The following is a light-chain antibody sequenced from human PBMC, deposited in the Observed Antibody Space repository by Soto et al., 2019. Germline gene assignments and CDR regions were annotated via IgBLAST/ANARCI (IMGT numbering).Light chain of an antibody. CDR2: DAS. J-gene: IGKJ5*01. Sequence: DIVMTQSPDSLAVSLGERATINCKSSQSVLYSSNNKNYLNWYQQKPGRAPKLLIYDASNLEAGVPSRFRGSGSGTDFTFTISRLQPEDTATYYCQQYENLPTFGQGTRLEI. V-gene: IGKV4-1*01. CDR1: QSVLYSSNNKNY. CDR3: QQYENLPT.